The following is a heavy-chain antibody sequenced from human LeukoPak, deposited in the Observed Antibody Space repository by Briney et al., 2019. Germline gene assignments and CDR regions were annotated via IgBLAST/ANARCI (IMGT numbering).Heavy chain of an antibody. CDR1: GFTFSNYA. CDR2: ISTGGDRA. CDR3: AWGLRHQWLVRDYFDY. J-gene: IGHJ4*02. V-gene: IGHV3-23*01. D-gene: IGHD6-19*01. Sequence: GGSLRLSCAASGFTFSNYAMDWVRQAPGRGLEWVSAISTGGDRAYYADSVKGRFTTSRDNSRNTLYLQMNSLRAEDTAVYYCAWGLRHQWLVRDYFDYWGQGTLVTVSS.